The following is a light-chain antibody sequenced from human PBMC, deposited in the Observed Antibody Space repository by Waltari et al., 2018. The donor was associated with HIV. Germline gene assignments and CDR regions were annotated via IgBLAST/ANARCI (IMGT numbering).Light chain of an antibody. CDR2: WAA. CDR3: QQYYTTPPT. J-gene: IGKJ1*01. Sequence: DIVMTPYPASLGVSLGERATLNRKSSQSVLHNSNNKNDIAWYQQKPGQPPKLLLYWAATRESGVPDRFSGSGSGTDFTLTISSLQAEDVSVYYCQQYYTTPPTFGQGTKVEI. CDR1: QSVLHNSNNKND. V-gene: IGKV4-1*01.